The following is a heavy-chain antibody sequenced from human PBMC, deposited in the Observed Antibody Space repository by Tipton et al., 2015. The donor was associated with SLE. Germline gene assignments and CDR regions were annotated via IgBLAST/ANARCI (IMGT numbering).Heavy chain of an antibody. CDR1: GYSISSGYY. Sequence: TLSLTCTVSGYSISSGYYWGWIRQPPGKGLEWIGSIYHSGSTYYNPSLKSRVTISVDTSKNQFSLKLSSVTAADTAVYYCARGTVRGGAFDIWGQGTMVTVSS. CDR3: ARGTVRGGAFDI. CDR2: IYHSGST. V-gene: IGHV4-38-2*02. D-gene: IGHD2-15*01. J-gene: IGHJ3*02.